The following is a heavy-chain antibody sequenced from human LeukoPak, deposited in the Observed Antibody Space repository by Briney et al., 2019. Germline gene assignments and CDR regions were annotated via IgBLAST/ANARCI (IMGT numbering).Heavy chain of an antibody. Sequence: PGGSLRLSCAASGFTFSWYAMSWVRQAPGKGLEWVSIISGSAGSPHYADSVRGRFTISRDNSRNTLYLQMNSLRAEDTAVYYCAKDLQVSSAYHFDYWGQGTLVSVSS. CDR3: AKDLQVSSAYHFDY. CDR2: ISGSAGSP. V-gene: IGHV3-23*01. J-gene: IGHJ4*02. D-gene: IGHD6-19*01. CDR1: GFTFSWYA.